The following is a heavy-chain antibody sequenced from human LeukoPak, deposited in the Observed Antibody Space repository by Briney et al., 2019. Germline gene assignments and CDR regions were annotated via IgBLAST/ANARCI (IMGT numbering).Heavy chain of an antibody. V-gene: IGHV1-8*01. D-gene: IGHD3-10*01. Sequence: MGWMNSNSGNTGYAQKFQGRVTMTRNTSISTAYMELSSLRSEDTAVYYCARGGVRGVGEAHYWGQGTLVTVSS. CDR3: ARGGVRGVGEAHY. J-gene: IGHJ4*02. CDR2: MNSNSGNT.